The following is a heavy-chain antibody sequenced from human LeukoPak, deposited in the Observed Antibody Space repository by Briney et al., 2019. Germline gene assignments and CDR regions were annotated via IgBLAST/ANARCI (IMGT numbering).Heavy chain of an antibody. Sequence: SETLSLTCAVYGGSVSGYYWSWIRQPPGKGLEWIGEINHSGSTNYNPSLKSRVTISVDTSKNQFSLKLSSVTAADTAVYYCASSWAWLGWNYYMDVWGKGTTVTISS. CDR3: ASSWAWLGWNYYMDV. CDR1: GGSVSGYY. V-gene: IGHV4-34*01. D-gene: IGHD3-22*01. J-gene: IGHJ6*03. CDR2: INHSGST.